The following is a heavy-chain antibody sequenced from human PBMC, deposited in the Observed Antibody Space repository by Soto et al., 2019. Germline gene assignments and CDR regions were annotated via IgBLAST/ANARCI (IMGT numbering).Heavy chain of an antibody. V-gene: IGHV5-10-1*01. Sequence: GESLKISCKGSGYSFTSYWISWVRQMPGKGLEWMGRIDPSDSYTNYSPSFQGHVTISADKSISTAYLQWSSLKASDTAMYYCARLVATITDPYYYYYYGMDVWGQGTTVTVSS. CDR1: GYSFTSYW. CDR2: IDPSDSYT. J-gene: IGHJ6*02. CDR3: ARLVATITDPYYYYYYGMDV. D-gene: IGHD5-12*01.